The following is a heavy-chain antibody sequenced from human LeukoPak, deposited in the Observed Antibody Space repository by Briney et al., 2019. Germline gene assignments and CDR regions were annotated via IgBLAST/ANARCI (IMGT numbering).Heavy chain of an antibody. J-gene: IGHJ4*02. Sequence: GESLKISCKGSGYNFTSYWIGWVRQMPGKGLEWMGIIYPGDSDTRYSPSFQGQVTISADKSISTAYLQWSSLKASDTAMYYCARQLGYCSGGSCYGYGYWGQGTLVTVSS. CDR1: GYNFTSYW. CDR2: IYPGDSDT. CDR3: ARQLGYCSGGSCYGYGY. D-gene: IGHD2-15*01. V-gene: IGHV5-51*01.